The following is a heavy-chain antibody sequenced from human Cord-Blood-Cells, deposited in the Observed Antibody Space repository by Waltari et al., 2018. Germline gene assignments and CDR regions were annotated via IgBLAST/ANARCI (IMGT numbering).Heavy chain of an antibody. D-gene: IGHD3-16*02. V-gene: IGHV4-34*01. Sequence: QVQLQQWGAGLLKPSETLSLTCAVYGGSFSGYYWSWIRQPPGKGLEWIGEINHSGSTNYNPSLKSRVTISVDTSNNQFSLQLSSVTAADTAVYYCARGSSLSPVGYWGQGTLVTVSS. CDR1: GGSFSGYY. CDR3: ARGSSLSPVGY. CDR2: INHSGST. J-gene: IGHJ4*02.